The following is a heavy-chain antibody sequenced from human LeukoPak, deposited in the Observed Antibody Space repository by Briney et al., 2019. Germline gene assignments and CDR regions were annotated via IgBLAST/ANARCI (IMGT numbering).Heavy chain of an antibody. CDR3: ARRDYYDSSGYYSPFDY. CDR2: IYPGDSDT. Sequence: GESLKISCKGSGYRFTSYWIGWVRQMPGKGLEWMGIIYPGDSDTRYSPSFQGQITISVDKSISTAYVQWSSLKASDTAMYYCARRDYYDSSGYYSPFDYWGQGTLVTVSS. V-gene: IGHV5-51*01. J-gene: IGHJ4*02. D-gene: IGHD3-22*01. CDR1: GYRFTSYW.